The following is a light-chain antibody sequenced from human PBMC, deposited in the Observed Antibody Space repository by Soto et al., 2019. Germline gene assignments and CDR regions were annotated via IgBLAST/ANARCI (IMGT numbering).Light chain of an antibody. CDR1: SSDVGLYNR. CDR3: SSFTSSATEV. CDR2: EVT. V-gene: IGLV2-18*02. Sequence: QSALTQPPSVSGSPGQSVTISCTGTSSDVGLYNRVSWYQQPPGTAPKLMIYEVTNRPSAVPGRFSGSKSGNTASLTISGLQAEDEADYYCSSFTSSATEVFGGGTKLTVL. J-gene: IGLJ2*01.